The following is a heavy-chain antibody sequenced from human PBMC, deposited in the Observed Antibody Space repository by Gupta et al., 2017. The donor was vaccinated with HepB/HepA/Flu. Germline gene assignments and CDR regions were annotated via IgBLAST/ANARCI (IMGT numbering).Heavy chain of an antibody. CDR1: GFTFSSSW. J-gene: IGHJ4*02. Sequence: EVQLVESGGGLLQPGGSLRLSCAASGFTFSSSWMSWVRQAPGKGLEWVANINQDESDKYYVDSVKCRFTITRDNPKNSVYLQMNSLRAEDTAVYYCARDVVGFLGYFDYWGQGTLVTVSP. CDR3: ARDVVGFLGYFDY. CDR2: INQDESDK. D-gene: IGHD7-27*01. V-gene: IGHV3-7*01.